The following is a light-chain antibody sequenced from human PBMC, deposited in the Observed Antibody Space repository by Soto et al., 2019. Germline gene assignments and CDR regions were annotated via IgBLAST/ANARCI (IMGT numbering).Light chain of an antibody. V-gene: IGLV2-23*01. CDR3: CSYAGNTTYV. J-gene: IGLJ1*01. Sequence: QSALAQPASVSGSPGQSITISCTGTSSDVGNYNLVSWYQQHPGKAPKLLIYEGTRRPSGVSNRFSGSKSGNTASLTISGLQAEDEADYYCCSYAGNTTYVFGTGTKVTVL. CDR2: EGT. CDR1: SSDVGNYNL.